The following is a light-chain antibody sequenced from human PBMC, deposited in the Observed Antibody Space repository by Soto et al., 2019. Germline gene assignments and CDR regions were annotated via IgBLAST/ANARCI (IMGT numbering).Light chain of an antibody. Sequence: QSVLTQPASVSGSPGQSITISCTGTSSDVGTYNLVSWYQQYPGKAPKLMVYEGTKRPSGVSNRFSGSKSGNTASLTISGLQAEDEADYYCCSYAGSRFVLFGGGTKVTVL. J-gene: IGLJ2*01. CDR1: SSDVGTYNL. V-gene: IGLV2-23*01. CDR3: CSYAGSRFVL. CDR2: EGT.